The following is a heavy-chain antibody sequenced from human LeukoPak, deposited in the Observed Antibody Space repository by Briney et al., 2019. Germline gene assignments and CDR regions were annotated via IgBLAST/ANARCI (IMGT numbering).Heavy chain of an antibody. J-gene: IGHJ4*02. V-gene: IGHV3-23*01. D-gene: IGHD3-10*01. CDR2: ISADDQVT. CDR3: ARDPYNTILYRLAH. Sequence: GGSLTLSCAGSGFSFGTYAMSWLRQAPGMGLEWVTSISADDQVTYYAHSVEGRFTVSRDNSKSPLYLQLNSLRAEDTATYYCARDPYNTILYRLAHWGQGTLVTVSS. CDR1: GFSFGTYA.